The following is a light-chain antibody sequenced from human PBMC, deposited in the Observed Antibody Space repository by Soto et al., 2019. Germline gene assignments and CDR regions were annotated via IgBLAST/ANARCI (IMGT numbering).Light chain of an antibody. V-gene: IGLV2-14*01. Sequence: QSALTQPASLSGSPGQSITISSTGTRRDVGGYNYVSWYQQYPGKSPKLLIYEVTHRPSGVSNRFSGSKSGNTASLTISGLQAEDEADYYCSSYTISNTLPFVFGTGTKV. CDR3: SSYTISNTLPFV. CDR2: EVT. CDR1: RRDVGGYNY. J-gene: IGLJ1*01.